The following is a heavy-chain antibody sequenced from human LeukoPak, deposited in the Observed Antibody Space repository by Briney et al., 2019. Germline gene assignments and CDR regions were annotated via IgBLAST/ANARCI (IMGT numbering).Heavy chain of an antibody. V-gene: IGHV3-7*01. CDR3: AREGYSSIDAFDI. Sequence: GGSLRLSCAVSGFTFTNYWMSRARQSPGKGLEWVANIYLDGSRAYYVDSVKGRFTISRDNAKNSLFLQMNSLSAEDTAVYYCAREGYSSIDAFDIWGQGTMVTVSS. J-gene: IGHJ3*02. CDR2: IYLDGSRA. CDR1: GFTFTNYW. D-gene: IGHD6-19*01.